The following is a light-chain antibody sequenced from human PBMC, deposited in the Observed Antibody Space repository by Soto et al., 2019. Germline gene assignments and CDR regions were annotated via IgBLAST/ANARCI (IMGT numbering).Light chain of an antibody. V-gene: IGLV2-14*01. J-gene: IGLJ2*01. CDR3: TSYAISSTQVV. Sequence: QSALTQPASASGSPGQSITLSCTGTSSDIGGYDYVSWYQRYPGKAPKLIIYDVNNRPSGVSNRFSGSKSGNTSSLTISGLQAEDEADYYCTSYAISSTQVVFGGGTKLTVL. CDR1: SSDIGGYDY. CDR2: DVN.